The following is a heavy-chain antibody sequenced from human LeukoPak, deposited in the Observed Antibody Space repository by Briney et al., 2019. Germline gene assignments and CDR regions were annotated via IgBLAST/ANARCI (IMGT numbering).Heavy chain of an antibody. V-gene: IGHV3-48*03. CDR2: ISSSGSTI. Sequence: GGSLRLSCAASGFTFSSYEMNWVRQAPGKGLEWVSYISSSGSTIYYADSVKGRFTISRDNAKNSLYLQMNSLRAEDTAVYYCARSMDIVVVNWGQGTLVTASS. CDR1: GFTFSSYE. J-gene: IGHJ4*02. CDR3: ARSMDIVVVN. D-gene: IGHD2-21*01.